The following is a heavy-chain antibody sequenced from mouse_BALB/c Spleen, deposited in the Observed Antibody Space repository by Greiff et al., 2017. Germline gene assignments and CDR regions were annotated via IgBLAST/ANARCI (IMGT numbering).Heavy chain of an antibody. D-gene: IGHD2-1*01. CDR1: GFTFSDYY. CDR2: ISDGGSYT. V-gene: IGHV5-4*02. Sequence: EVKVVESGGGLVKPGGSLKLSCAASGFTFSDYYMYWVRQTPEKRLEWVATISDGGSYTYYPDSVKGRFTISRDNAKNNLYLQMSSLKSEDTAMYYCARVPYGNYAMDYWGQGTSVTVSS. J-gene: IGHJ4*01. CDR3: ARVPYGNYAMDY.